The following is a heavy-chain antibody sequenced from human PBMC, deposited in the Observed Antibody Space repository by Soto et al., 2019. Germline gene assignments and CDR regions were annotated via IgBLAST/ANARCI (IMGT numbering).Heavy chain of an antibody. J-gene: IGHJ3*02. CDR2: IYYSGST. D-gene: IGHD3-16*01. CDR3: ARAGGGTDDAFDI. CDR1: GGSISSGDYY. Sequence: KTSETLSLTGTVSGGSISSGDYYWSWIRQPPGKGLEWIGYIYYSGSTYYNPSLKSRVTISVDTSKNQFSLKLSPVTAADTAVYYCARAGGGTDDAFDIWGQGTMVTVSS. V-gene: IGHV4-30-4*01.